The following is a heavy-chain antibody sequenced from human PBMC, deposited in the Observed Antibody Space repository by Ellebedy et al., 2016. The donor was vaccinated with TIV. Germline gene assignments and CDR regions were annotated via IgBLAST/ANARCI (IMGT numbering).Heavy chain of an antibody. Sequence: AASVKVSCKASGYTFPNYGLSWVRQAPGQELEWRGWISACTGDTKYAQKVQGRVTMTTDTSTSTAYMELTGLRSDDAGVYYCASNKYDVTVEPALDAFEIWGQGTLVTVSS. CDR1: GYTFPNYG. J-gene: IGHJ3*02. CDR3: ASNKYDVTVEPALDAFEI. CDR2: ISACTGDT. V-gene: IGHV1-18*04. D-gene: IGHD1-14*01.